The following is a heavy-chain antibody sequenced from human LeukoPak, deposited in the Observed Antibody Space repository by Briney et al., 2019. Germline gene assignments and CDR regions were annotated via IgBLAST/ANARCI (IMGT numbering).Heavy chain of an antibody. CDR1: GASINKDY. CDR3: VRDEYRDV. J-gene: IGHJ6*04. CDR2: IHPSGIT. V-gene: IGHV4-4*07. D-gene: IGHD2/OR15-2a*01. Sequence: SETLSLTCTVSGASINKDYWAWIRQPAGKGLEWIGRIHPSGITHQNSSLRGRVTMSIDASKNQFSLNLSSVTAADTAAYYCVRDEYRDVWGKGTTVTVSS.